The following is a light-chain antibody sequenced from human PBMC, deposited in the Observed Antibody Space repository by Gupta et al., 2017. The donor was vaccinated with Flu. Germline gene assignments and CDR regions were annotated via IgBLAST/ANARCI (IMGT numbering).Light chain of an antibody. CDR3: ATWDNSLSCVV. J-gene: IGLJ2*01. Sequence: QAVFTQPRAVAARPAQKVTIPCSGSNSNSGNNYVSWYHQLPGTAPKLLIYVTNQRPSGVPDRFSGSKSGTSAPLAISGLRAEDEADYFCATWDNSLSCVVFGGGTKLTVL. V-gene: IGLV1-51*02. CDR1: NSNSGNNY. CDR2: VTN.